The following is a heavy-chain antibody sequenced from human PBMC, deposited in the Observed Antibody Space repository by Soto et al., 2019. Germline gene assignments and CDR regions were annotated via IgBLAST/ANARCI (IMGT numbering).Heavy chain of an antibody. CDR2: INAYNGNT. CDR3: ARDQAMAQFDY. Sequence: QVQLVQSGAEVKKPGASVKVSCKTSGYTFTSNGISGVRQAPGQGLEWMGWINAYNGNTKYAQKLQGRVTMTTDTSTSTAYMELRSLRSDDTAVYYCARDQAMAQFDYWGQGTVVTVSS. V-gene: IGHV1-18*01. J-gene: IGHJ4*02. D-gene: IGHD5-18*01. CDR1: GYTFTSNG.